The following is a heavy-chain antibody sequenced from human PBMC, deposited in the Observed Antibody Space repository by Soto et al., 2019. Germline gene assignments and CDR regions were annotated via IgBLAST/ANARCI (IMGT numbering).Heavy chain of an antibody. V-gene: IGHV3-30*12. CDR3: ARDRGARGVGGTLAY. J-gene: IGHJ4*02. D-gene: IGHD1-26*01. CDR2: IDYDGSNK. Sequence: PGGSLRLSCAASGFTFSGYGVHWVRQAPGKGLEWVSVIDYDGSNKYYADSVKGRFTISRDNSKNTLYLQMNSLRAEDTAVYYCARDRGARGVGGTLAYWGQGTLVTVSS. CDR1: GFTFSGYG.